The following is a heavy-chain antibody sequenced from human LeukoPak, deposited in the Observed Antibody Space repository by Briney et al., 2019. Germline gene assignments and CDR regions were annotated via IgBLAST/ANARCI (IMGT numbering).Heavy chain of an antibody. D-gene: IGHD2-2*01. J-gene: IGHJ3*02. CDR1: GGSISSYY. Sequence: KSSETLSLTCTVSGGSISSYYWTWIRQPAGKGLEWIGRIYTSGITNYNPSLKSRVTMSVDTSKNQFSLKLSSVTAADTAVYYCARGNTNALDIWGQGTMVTVSP. V-gene: IGHV4-4*07. CDR3: ARGNTNALDI. CDR2: IYTSGIT.